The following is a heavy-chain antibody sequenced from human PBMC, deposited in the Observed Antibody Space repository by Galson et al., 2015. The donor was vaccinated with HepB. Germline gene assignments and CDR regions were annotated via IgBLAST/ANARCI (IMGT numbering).Heavy chain of an antibody. CDR1: GYTFTGYY. D-gene: IGHD2-15*01. CDR2: INPNSSGT. CDR3: AREGDIVVVVAADNWFDP. V-gene: IGHV1-2*06. J-gene: IGHJ5*02. Sequence: SVKVSCKASGYTFTGYYMHWVRQAPGQGLEWMGRINPNSSGTNYAQKFQGRVTMTRDTSISTAYMELSRLRSDDTAVYYCAREGDIVVVVAADNWFDPWGQGTLVTVSS.